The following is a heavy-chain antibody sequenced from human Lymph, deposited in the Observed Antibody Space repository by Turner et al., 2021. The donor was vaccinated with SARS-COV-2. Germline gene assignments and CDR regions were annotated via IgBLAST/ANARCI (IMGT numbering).Heavy chain of an antibody. V-gene: IGHV4-59*08. CDR3: ARQKWRATMMGGMDV. D-gene: IGHD1-26*01. J-gene: IGHJ6*02. Sequence: QVQLQESGPGLVKPSETLSLTCTASGGSISSYYWSWIRQPPGKGLEWIGYMYYSWCTNYNPSLKSRVTISVDTSKNQFSLRLSSVTAADTAVYYCARQKWRATMMGGMDVWGQGTTVTVSS. CDR2: MYYSWCT. CDR1: GGSISSYY.